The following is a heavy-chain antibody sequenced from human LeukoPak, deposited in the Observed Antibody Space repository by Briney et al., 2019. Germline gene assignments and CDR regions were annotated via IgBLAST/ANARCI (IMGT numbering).Heavy chain of an antibody. V-gene: IGHV3-30*02. CDR1: GFTFSSYG. Sequence: GGSLRLSCAASGFTFSSYGMHWVRQAPGKGLEWVAFIRYDGSNKYYADSVKGRFTISRDNSKNTLYLQMNSLRAEDTAVYYCAKDRGGDCYACFDYWGHGTLVTVSS. J-gene: IGHJ4*01. CDR2: IRYDGSNK. CDR3: AKDRGGDCYACFDY. D-gene: IGHD2-21*02.